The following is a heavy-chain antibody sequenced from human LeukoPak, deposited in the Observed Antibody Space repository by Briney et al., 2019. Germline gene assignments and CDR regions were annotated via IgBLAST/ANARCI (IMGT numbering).Heavy chain of an antibody. V-gene: IGHV1-18*01. J-gene: IGHJ5*02. CDR1: GYSFTKFG. CDR3: ARGSSGTEGFDP. Sequence: GASVTVSCTASGYSFTKFGISWVRQAPGRGLEWVGWIYNGNTKYAQILQGRVTMTTDTSTSTAYMELRSLISDDTAVYYCARGSSGTEGFDPWGQGTLVTVSS. D-gene: IGHD1-26*01. CDR2: IYNGNT.